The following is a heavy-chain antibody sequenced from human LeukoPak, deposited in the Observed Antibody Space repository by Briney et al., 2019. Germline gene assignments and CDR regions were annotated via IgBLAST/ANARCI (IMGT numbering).Heavy chain of an antibody. CDR1: GYTFTSYD. V-gene: IGHV1-8*01. Sequence: ASVKVSCKASGYTFTSYDINWVRQATRQGLEWMGWMNPNSGNTGYAQKFQGRVTMTRNTSISTAYMELSSLRSEDTAVYYCARKSGSFKDFDYWGQGTLVTVSS. CDR3: ARKSGSFKDFDY. D-gene: IGHD1-26*01. J-gene: IGHJ4*02. CDR2: MNPNSGNT.